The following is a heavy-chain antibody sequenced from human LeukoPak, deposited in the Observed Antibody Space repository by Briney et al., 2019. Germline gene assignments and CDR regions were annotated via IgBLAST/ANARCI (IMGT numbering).Heavy chain of an antibody. Sequence: SETLSLTCAASGGSISGYYWSWIRQPAGKGLEWIARIYTSGSTNYYPSLKSRVTMSVDTSKTQFSLKLSSVTGAETAVYYCARDRIQGYCSSTSCYENHYYYYYMDVWGKGTTVTVSS. CDR3: ARDRIQGYCSSTSCYENHYYYYYMDV. D-gene: IGHD2-2*01. J-gene: IGHJ6*03. CDR2: IYTSGST. V-gene: IGHV4-4*07. CDR1: GGSISGYY.